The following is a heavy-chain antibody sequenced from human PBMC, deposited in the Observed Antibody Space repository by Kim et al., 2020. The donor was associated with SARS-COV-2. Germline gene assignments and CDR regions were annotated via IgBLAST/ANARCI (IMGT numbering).Heavy chain of an antibody. D-gene: IGHD2-15*01. CDR3: GRRPDCSGDTCYGMDI. V-gene: IGHV3-7*04. J-gene: IGHJ6*02. Sequence: SVMGRFTISRDNDKISLYLQMNSLKVEDTSVYYCGRRPDCSGDTCYGMDIWGQGTTVTVSS.